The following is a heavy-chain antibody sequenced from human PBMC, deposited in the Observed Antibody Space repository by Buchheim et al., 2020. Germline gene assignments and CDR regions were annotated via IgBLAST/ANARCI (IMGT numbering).Heavy chain of an antibody. CDR2: INHSGST. V-gene: IGHV4-34*01. CDR3: ASLVLRARGAYYYGMDV. Sequence: QVQLQQWGAGLLKPSKTLSLTCAVYGGSFSGYYWSWIRQPPGKGLEWIGEINHSGSTNYNPSLKSRVTISVDTSKNQFSLKLSSVTAADTAVYYCASLVLRARGAYYYGMDVWGQGTT. CDR1: GGSFSGYY. D-gene: IGHD3-16*01. J-gene: IGHJ6*02.